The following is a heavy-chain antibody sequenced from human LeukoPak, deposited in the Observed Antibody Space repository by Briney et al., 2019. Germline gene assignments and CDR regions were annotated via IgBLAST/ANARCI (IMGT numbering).Heavy chain of an antibody. J-gene: IGHJ4*02. CDR3: AKGGHYSFFDY. D-gene: IGHD4-11*01. CDR2: ISGDGTET. V-gene: IGHV3-23*01. CDR1: GLTFSSYA. Sequence: GGSLRLSCTASGLTFSSYAMHWVRQAPRKGLERVSTISGDGTETFYADSVKGRFTISRDNSKSTHYLQMSSLRAEDTGIYYCAKGGHYSFFDYWGQGTPVTVSS.